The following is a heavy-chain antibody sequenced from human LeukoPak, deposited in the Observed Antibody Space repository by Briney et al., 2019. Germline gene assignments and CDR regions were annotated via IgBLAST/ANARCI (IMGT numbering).Heavy chain of an antibody. Sequence: TSETLSLTCTVSGGSISSYYWSWIRQPPGKGLEWIGYIYYSGSTNYNPSLKSRVTISVDTSKNQFSLKLSSVTAADTAVYYCARKYNWNYAGDAFDIWGQGTMVTVSS. CDR1: GGSISSYY. CDR3: ARKYNWNYAGDAFDI. CDR2: IYYSGST. J-gene: IGHJ3*02. V-gene: IGHV4-59*08. D-gene: IGHD1-7*01.